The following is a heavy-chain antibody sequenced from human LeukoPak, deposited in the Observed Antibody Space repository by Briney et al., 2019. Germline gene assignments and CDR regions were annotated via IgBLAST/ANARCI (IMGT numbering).Heavy chain of an antibody. CDR3: AAEFSAYDPFDS. CDR1: GGSFSGYF. J-gene: IGHJ4*02. CDR2: ITHSRST. V-gene: IGHV4-34*01. Sequence: SETLSLTCAVYGGSFSGYFWSWIRQPPGKGLEWIGEITHSRSTNYNPSLKSRITISVDTSKNQFSLKLSSVTAADTAVYYCAAEFSAYDPFDSWGQGTLVTVSS. D-gene: IGHD3-3*01.